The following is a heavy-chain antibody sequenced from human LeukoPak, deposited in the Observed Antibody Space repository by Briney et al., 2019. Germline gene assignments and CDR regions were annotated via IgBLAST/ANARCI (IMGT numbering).Heavy chain of an antibody. D-gene: IGHD1-26*01. CDR3: ARDERLRVGVNPHIGLRPGPNWLDP. Sequence: GGSLRLSCAASGFTFSSYSMNWVRQAPGKGLEWVSSISSSSSYIYYADSVKGRFTISRDNAKNSLYLQMNSLRAEDTAVYYCARDERLRVGVNPHIGLRPGPNWLDPWGQGTLVTVSS. CDR1: GFTFSSYS. CDR2: ISSSSSYI. V-gene: IGHV3-21*01. J-gene: IGHJ5*02.